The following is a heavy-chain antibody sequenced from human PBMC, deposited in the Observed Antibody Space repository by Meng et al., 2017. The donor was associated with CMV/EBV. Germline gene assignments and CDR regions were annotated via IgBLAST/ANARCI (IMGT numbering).Heavy chain of an antibody. CDR1: FGGYY. J-gene: IGHJ4*02. Sequence: FGGYYWRWIRQPPGKGLEWIGEINHSGSTNYNPSLKSRVTISVDTSKNQFSLKLSSVTAADTAVYYCARGWGADIVVVPAAQKIFDYWGQGTLVTVSS. CDR3: ARGWGADIVVVPAAQKIFDY. CDR2: INHSGST. V-gene: IGHV4-34*01. D-gene: IGHD2-2*01.